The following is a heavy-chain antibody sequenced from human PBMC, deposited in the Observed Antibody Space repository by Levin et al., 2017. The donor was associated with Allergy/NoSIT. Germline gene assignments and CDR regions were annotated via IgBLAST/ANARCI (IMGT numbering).Heavy chain of an antibody. J-gene: IGHJ4*02. Sequence: GESLKISCQASGYTFTSYDINWVRQATGQGLEWMGWMNPNSGNTGYAQKFQGRVTMTRNTSISTAYMELSSLRSEDTAVYYCAREKDYDSSGYVDYWGQGTLVTVSS. CDR1: GYTFTSYD. CDR2: MNPNSGNT. V-gene: IGHV1-8*01. CDR3: AREKDYDSSGYVDY. D-gene: IGHD3-22*01.